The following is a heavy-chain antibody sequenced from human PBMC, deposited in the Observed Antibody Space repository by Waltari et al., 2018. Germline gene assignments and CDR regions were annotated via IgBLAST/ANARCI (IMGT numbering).Heavy chain of an antibody. Sequence: QLQLQESGPGLVKPSETLSLTCTVSGGSISSSSYYWGWIRPPPGKGLGWIGGIYYSGGTSHSPSLMIRVTISVDTYKNQFSLKLSSVTASETAVYYFARQVFRGWFDPWGQGTLVTGSS. CDR1: GGSISSSSYY. CDR3: ARQVFRGWFDP. CDR2: IYYSGGT. V-gene: IGHV4-39*01. J-gene: IGHJ5*02.